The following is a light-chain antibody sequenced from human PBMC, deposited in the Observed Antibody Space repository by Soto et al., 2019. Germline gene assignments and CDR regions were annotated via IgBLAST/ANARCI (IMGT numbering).Light chain of an antibody. Sequence: ERVMTQSPATLSVSPGERATLSCRASQSVSSNLAWYQQKPGQAPRLLIYGASTRATGIPARFSGSGSGTEFTLTISSLHSEDFAVYYCQQYNNWPSITFGQGKRLEIK. V-gene: IGKV3-15*01. J-gene: IGKJ5*01. CDR3: QQYNNWPSIT. CDR1: QSVSSN. CDR2: GAS.